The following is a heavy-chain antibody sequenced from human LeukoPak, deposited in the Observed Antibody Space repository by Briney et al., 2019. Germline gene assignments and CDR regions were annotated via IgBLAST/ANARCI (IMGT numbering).Heavy chain of an antibody. CDR1: GYSFTSYW. CDR3: ARKRAAADTEVDY. V-gene: IGHV5-51*01. J-gene: IGHJ4*02. CDR2: IYPGDSDT. Sequence: GESLKISCKGSGYSFTSYWIGWVRQMPGKGLEWMGIIYPGDSDTRYSPSFQGHVSISADKSISTAYLQWSSLKASDTAMYYCARKRAAADTEVDYWGQGTLVTVSS. D-gene: IGHD6-13*01.